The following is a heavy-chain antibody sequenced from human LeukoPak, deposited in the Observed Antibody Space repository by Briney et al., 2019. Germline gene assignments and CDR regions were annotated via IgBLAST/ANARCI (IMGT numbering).Heavy chain of an antibody. Sequence: KPSETLSLTCTVSGGSISSYYWSWIRQPPGKGLEWIGYIYYSGSTNYNPSLKSRVTISVDTSKNQFSLKLSSVTAADTAVYYCARHGGRGYDVYYYGMDVWGQGTTVTVSS. CDR2: IYYSGST. D-gene: IGHD5-12*01. CDR1: GGSISSYY. V-gene: IGHV4-59*08. J-gene: IGHJ6*02. CDR3: ARHGGRGYDVYYYGMDV.